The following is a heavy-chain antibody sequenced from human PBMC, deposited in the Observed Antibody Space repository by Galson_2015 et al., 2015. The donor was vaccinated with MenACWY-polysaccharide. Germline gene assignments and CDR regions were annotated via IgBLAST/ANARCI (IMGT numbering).Heavy chain of an antibody. V-gene: IGHV6-1*01. D-gene: IGHD1-26*01. CDR1: GDSVSSHSAT. CDR3: ARIGKSFTSHDAFDT. Sequence: CAISGDSVSSHSATWNWIRQSPSRGLEWLGRTYYRSKWYSDYAVSVKSRITMNPDTSKNQFSLQLNSVTPEDTAVHYCARIGKSFTSHDAFDTWGQGTMVTVSS. CDR2: TYYRSKWYS. J-gene: IGHJ3*02.